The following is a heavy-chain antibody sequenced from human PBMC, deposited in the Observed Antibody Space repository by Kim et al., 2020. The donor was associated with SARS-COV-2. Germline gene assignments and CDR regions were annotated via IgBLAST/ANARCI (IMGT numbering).Heavy chain of an antibody. CDR1: GGSISSYY. CDR2: IYYSGST. CDR3: ARHDYDILTGYYTDY. Sequence: SETLSLTCTVSGGSISSYYWSWIRQPPGKGLEWIGYIYYSGSTNYNPSLKSRVTISVDTSKNQFSLKLSSVTAADTAVYYCARHDYDILTGYYTDYWGQGTLVTVSS. J-gene: IGHJ4*02. V-gene: IGHV4-59*08. D-gene: IGHD3-9*01.